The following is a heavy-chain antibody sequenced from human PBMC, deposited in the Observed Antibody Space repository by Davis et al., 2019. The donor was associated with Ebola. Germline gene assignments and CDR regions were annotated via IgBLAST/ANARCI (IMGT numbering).Heavy chain of an antibody. V-gene: IGHV4-31*03. CDR3: ARGGIIQLWTPPDY. CDR1: GGSISSGGYY. Sequence: PSETLSLTCTVSGGSISSGGYYWSWIRQHPGKGLEWIGYIYYSGSTYYNPSLKSRVTISVDTSKNQFSLKLSSVTAADTAVYYCARGGIIQLWTPPDYWGQGTLVTVSS. CDR2: IYYSGST. J-gene: IGHJ4*02. D-gene: IGHD5-18*01.